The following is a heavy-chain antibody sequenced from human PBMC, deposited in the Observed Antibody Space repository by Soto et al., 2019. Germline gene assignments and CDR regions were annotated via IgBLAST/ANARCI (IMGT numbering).Heavy chain of an antibody. CDR3: ARRGKVRYSGYDFSYYYYGMDV. CDR1: GFTFSSYS. D-gene: IGHD5-12*01. Sequence: PGGSLRLSCAASGFTFSSYSMNWVRQAPGKGLEWVSYISSSSSTIYYADSVKGRFTISRDNAKNSLYLQMNSLRDEDTAVYYCARRGKVRYSGYDFSYYYYGMDVWGQGTTVTVSS. J-gene: IGHJ6*02. CDR2: ISSSSSTI. V-gene: IGHV3-48*02.